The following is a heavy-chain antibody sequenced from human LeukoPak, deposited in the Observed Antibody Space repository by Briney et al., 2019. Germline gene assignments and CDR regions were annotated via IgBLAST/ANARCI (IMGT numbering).Heavy chain of an antibody. J-gene: IGHJ4*02. V-gene: IGHV4-59*01. CDR3: ARQTMLVGYANGLGFNY. D-gene: IGHD2-2*01. CDR1: GASISSWY. CDR2: IYGSGST. Sequence: PSETLSLTCNVTGASISSWYWSWLRQPPGKGLEWLGDIYGSGSTNYNPSLKSRVSMSADTSKNQISLNLKFVTAADTAVYYCARQTMLVGYANGLGFNYWGEGTLVTVSS.